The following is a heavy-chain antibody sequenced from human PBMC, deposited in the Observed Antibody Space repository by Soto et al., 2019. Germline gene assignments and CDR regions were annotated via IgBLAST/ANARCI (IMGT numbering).Heavy chain of an antibody. D-gene: IGHD2-8*01. CDR2: IHTSGDT. CDR1: GFSVGGNH. Sequence: LRLSCAASGFSVGGNHLPWVRQAPGKGLEWVAVIHTSGDTYYADSVQGRFTISRDNSKNTVYLQMNSLRVGDTAMYFCARGVNDDSWGQGTLVTVSS. V-gene: IGHV3-53*01. J-gene: IGHJ4*02. CDR3: ARGVNDDS.